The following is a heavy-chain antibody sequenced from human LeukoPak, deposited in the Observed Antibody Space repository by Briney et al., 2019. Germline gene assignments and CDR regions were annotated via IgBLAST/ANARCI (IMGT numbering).Heavy chain of an antibody. CDR2: ISDSAVGT. CDR1: GFTFSNYA. CDR3: AKGFSSTWHTLTYTPFYNY. V-gene: IGHV3-23*01. D-gene: IGHD2/OR15-2a*01. Sequence: GGSLRLSCATSGFTFSNYAMSWVRQAPGKGLEWVSIISDSAVGTYYTDSVKGRFTISRDNSKNTLYLQMNNLRAEDTAVYYCAKGFSSTWHTLTYTPFYNYWGQGTLATVSS. J-gene: IGHJ4*02.